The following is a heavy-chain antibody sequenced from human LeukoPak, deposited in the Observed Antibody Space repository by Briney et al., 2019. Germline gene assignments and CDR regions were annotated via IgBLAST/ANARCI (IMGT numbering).Heavy chain of an antibody. D-gene: IGHD3-22*01. Sequence: PSETLSLTCTVSGGSISSYYWSWIRQPPGKGLEWIGYIYYSGSTNYNPSLKSRVTISVDTSKNQFSLKLSSVTAADTAVYYCARGNSSGYYSWWFDPWGQGTLVTVSS. CDR2: IYYSGST. CDR3: ARGNSSGYYSWWFDP. CDR1: GGSISSYY. J-gene: IGHJ5*02. V-gene: IGHV4-59*01.